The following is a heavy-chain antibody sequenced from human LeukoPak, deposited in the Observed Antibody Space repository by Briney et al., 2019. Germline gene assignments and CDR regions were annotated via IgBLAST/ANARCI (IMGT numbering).Heavy chain of an antibody. D-gene: IGHD5-12*01. CDR3: AKDGAWLRFDD. CDR1: AFTFSIYS. V-gene: IGHV3-23*01. CDR2: ISGSGGST. Sequence: PGGSLRLSCAPSAFTFSIYSITWVRQAPGKVLEWVSGISGSGGSTYYADSVKGRFTVSRDDSKNTLYLQMKNLRAEDTAVYYCAKDGAWLRFDDWGQGILVSVSS. J-gene: IGHJ4*02.